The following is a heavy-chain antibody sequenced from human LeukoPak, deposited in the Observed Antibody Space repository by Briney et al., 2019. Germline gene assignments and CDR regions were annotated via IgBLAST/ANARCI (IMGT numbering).Heavy chain of an antibody. D-gene: IGHD3-9*01. V-gene: IGHV3-48*02. J-gene: IGHJ4*02. CDR1: GFTFDDYG. CDR3: ATDQRYAFDY. Sequence: PGGSLRLSCAASGFTFDDYGMNWVRQAPGKGLEWISNIRTTAEGAKYAYYADSVKGRVTISRDDGKNTLYLHMNSLRDDDTAVYYCATDQRYAFDYWGQGILVTVSS. CDR2: IRTTAEGAKYA.